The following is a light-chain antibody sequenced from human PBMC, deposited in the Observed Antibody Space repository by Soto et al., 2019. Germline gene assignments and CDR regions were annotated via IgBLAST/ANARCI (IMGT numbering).Light chain of an antibody. CDR3: QQRSDWPYT. CDR2: DAS. V-gene: IGKV3-11*01. Sequence: EIVLTQSPATLSLSPGARATLSCRASQSVSSYLAWYQQKPGQAPRLLIYDASNRATGIPARFSGSGSGTDFTLTISSLEPDDFAVYYCQQRSDWPYTFGGGTKVQIK. J-gene: IGKJ4*01. CDR1: QSVSSY.